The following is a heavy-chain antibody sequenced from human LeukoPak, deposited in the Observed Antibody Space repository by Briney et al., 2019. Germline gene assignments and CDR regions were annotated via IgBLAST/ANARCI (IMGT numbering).Heavy chain of an antibody. CDR2: INHSGST. D-gene: IGHD3-10*01. CDR3: ARLIRRFGVFNWFDP. CDR1: GGSFSDYY. V-gene: IGHV4-34*01. Sequence: NPSETLSLTCAVYGGSFSDYYWSWIRQPPGKGLEWIGEINHSGSTNYNPSLKSRVTISVDTSKNRFSLKLSSVTAADTAVYYCARLIRRFGVFNWFDPWGQGTLVTVSS. J-gene: IGHJ5*02.